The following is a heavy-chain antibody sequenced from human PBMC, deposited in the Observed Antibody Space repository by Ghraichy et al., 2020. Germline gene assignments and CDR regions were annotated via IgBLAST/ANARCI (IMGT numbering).Heavy chain of an antibody. D-gene: IGHD6-6*01. CDR1: GFTFSTYA. Sequence: GGSLRLYCAASGFTFSTYAMYWVRQAPGKGLEWVAVISYDAIDEYYADSVKGRFTISRDNAKDTLYLQMNSLRPEDTAVYYCARGQTIAGRQGLDSWGQGTLVTVSS. J-gene: IGHJ4*02. V-gene: IGHV3-30-3*01. CDR2: ISYDAIDE. CDR3: ARGQTIAGRQGLDS.